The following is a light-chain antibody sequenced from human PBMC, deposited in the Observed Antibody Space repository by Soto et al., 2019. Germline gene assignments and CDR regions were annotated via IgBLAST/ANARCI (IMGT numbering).Light chain of an antibody. CDR2: DAS. CDR1: QSVSSN. J-gene: IGKJ1*01. V-gene: IGKV3-15*01. Sequence: EIVMTQSPATLSVSPGERATLSCRASQSVSSNLAWYQQKPGQAPRLLIYDASTRATGIPARFSGSGSGTEFSLTISSLQSEDFAVYYCQQYNSWPTFGQGTKV. CDR3: QQYNSWPT.